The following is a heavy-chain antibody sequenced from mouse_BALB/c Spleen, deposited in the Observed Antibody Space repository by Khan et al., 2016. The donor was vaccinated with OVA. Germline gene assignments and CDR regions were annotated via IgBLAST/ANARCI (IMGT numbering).Heavy chain of an antibody. Sequence: QVQLKQSGPGLVAPSQTLSITCTDSGFSLSNYGVHWVRQPPGKGLEWLGVIWAGGSTNHNSALMSRLSISKDDSKSQVFLKMNSLQTDDTARYYCARAVYNGAWFAYWGQGTLDTVSA. J-gene: IGHJ3*01. D-gene: IGHD1-3*01. CDR3: ARAVYNGAWFAY. CDR1: GFSLSNYG. V-gene: IGHV2-9*02. CDR2: IWAGGST.